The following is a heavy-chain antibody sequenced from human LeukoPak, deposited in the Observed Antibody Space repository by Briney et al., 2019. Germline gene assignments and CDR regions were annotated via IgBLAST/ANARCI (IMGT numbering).Heavy chain of an antibody. D-gene: IGHD5-12*01. CDR1: GYTFTSYD. V-gene: IGHV1-8*01. CDR3: ASGRVATIKGDHYYYMDV. Sequence: ASVKVSCKASGYTFTSYDINWVRQATGQGLEWMGWMNPNSGNTGYAQKFQGRVTITRNTSISTAYMELSSLRSEDTAVYYCASGRVATIKGDHYYYMDVWGKGTTVTVSS. J-gene: IGHJ6*03. CDR2: MNPNSGNT.